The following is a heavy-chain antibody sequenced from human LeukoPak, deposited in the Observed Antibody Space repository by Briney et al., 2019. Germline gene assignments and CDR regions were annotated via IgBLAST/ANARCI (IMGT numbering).Heavy chain of an antibody. D-gene: IGHD6-19*01. CDR3: ARDGAGLVPFDY. CDR1: GFIVSNND. CDR2: INTGGHI. V-gene: IGHV3-53*01. J-gene: IGHJ4*02. Sequence: GGSLRLSCAASGFIVSNNDMSWVRQAPGKGLECVAVINTGGHIWYAGSVKGRFTISRDNAKNTLYLQMNSLRAEDTAVYYCARDGAGLVPFDYWGQGTLVTVSS.